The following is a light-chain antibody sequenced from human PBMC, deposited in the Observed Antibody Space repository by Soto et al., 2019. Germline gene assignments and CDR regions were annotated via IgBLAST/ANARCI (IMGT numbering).Light chain of an antibody. J-gene: IGKJ2*01. CDR1: QSISTE. V-gene: IGKV3-15*01. CDR2: SAS. CDR3: QQGHNWPLT. Sequence: EIVMTQSPATLSVSPGERATLSCRASQSISTELAWYQQKPGQPPRLLIYSASTRATGVPARFTGSGSDSEFTLTISGLQSEDFAVYYCQQGHNWPLTFGQGTRLEI.